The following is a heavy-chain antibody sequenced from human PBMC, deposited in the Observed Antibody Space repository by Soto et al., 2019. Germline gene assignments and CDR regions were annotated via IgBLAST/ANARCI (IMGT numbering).Heavy chain of an antibody. Sequence: RASVKVSCKASGYTFTGYYMHWVRQAPGQGLEWTGWINPNSGGTNYAQKFQGRVTMTRDTSISTAYMELSRLRSDDTAVYYCARVAYYYGSGSYYNGYFDYWGQGTLVTVSS. J-gene: IGHJ4*02. CDR3: ARVAYYYGSGSYYNGYFDY. CDR2: INPNSGGT. CDR1: GYTFTGYY. D-gene: IGHD3-10*01. V-gene: IGHV1-2*02.